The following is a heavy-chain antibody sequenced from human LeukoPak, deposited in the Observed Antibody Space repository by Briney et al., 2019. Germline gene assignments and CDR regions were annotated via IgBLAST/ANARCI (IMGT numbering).Heavy chain of an antibody. D-gene: IGHD3-9*01. CDR1: GYIFTSYW. Sequence: GAPLQISCKCSGYIFTSYWIGWVRQLPGKGLEWMGIIYPGDSDTRYSPSFQGQVTISADKAISTAYLQWSSLKASDTAMYYCARGIILTGPFDYGMDVWGQGTTVTVSS. V-gene: IGHV5-51*01. CDR2: IYPGDSDT. CDR3: ARGIILTGPFDYGMDV. J-gene: IGHJ6*02.